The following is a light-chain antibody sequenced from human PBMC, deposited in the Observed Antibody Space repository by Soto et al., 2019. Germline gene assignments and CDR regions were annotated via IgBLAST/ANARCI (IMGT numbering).Light chain of an antibody. Sequence: DIQMTQSPSSLSASVGDRVTMTCRASQSISNYLNWYQQKPGKASKLLIYAASSLQSGVPSRFRGSGSWTDFTLTSSSLQPEDFATYYCQQSYITPWTFGQGTKVEIK. J-gene: IGKJ1*01. CDR1: QSISNY. CDR2: AAS. V-gene: IGKV1-39*01. CDR3: QQSYITPWT.